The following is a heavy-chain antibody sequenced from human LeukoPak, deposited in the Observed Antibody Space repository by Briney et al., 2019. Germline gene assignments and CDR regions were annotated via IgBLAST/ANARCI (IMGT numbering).Heavy chain of an antibody. CDR2: IYYSGNT. D-gene: IGHD6-19*01. CDR1: GGSISSSNYY. Sequence: PETPSLTCTVSGGSISSSNYYWAWIRQPPGKGLEWIGTIYYSGNTYYNPSLKSRVTLSVDTSKNHFSLRLSSVTGADTAVYYCARYRYSSGWPNWFDPWGRGTLVTVSS. V-gene: IGHV4-39*02. CDR3: ARYRYSSGWPNWFDP. J-gene: IGHJ5*02.